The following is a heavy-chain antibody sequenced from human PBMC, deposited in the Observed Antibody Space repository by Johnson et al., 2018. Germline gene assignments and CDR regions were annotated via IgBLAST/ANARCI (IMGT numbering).Heavy chain of an antibody. CDR1: GGTFSSYA. Sequence: QVQLVESGAEVKKPGSSXKVSCKASGGTFSSYAISWVRQAPGQGLEWMGGIIPIFGTANYAQKFQGRVTITADESTSTAYMEPSSLRSEDTAVYYCARVYYDSSGVPEYFQHWGQGTLVTVSS. J-gene: IGHJ1*01. V-gene: IGHV1-69*01. D-gene: IGHD3-22*01. CDR3: ARVYYDSSGVPEYFQH. CDR2: IIPIFGTA.